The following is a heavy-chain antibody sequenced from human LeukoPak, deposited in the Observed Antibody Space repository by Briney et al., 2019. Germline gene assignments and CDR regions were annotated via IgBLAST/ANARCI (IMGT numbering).Heavy chain of an antibody. CDR1: GFTFSSYW. J-gene: IGHJ4*02. V-gene: IGHV3-7*03. Sequence: GGSLRLSCAASGFTFSSYWMSWVRQAPGKGLEWVANIKYDASEKIYVDSVKGRFTISRDNAQNPLYLQMNSLRAEDTAVYYCAREPIRGVFYFDSWGQGTLVTVSS. D-gene: IGHD3-10*01. CDR2: IKYDASEK. CDR3: AREPIRGVFYFDS.